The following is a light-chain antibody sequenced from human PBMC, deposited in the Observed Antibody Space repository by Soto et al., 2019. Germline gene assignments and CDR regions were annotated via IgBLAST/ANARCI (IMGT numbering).Light chain of an antibody. CDR3: QQYNNWPFT. CDR1: QSVSSN. V-gene: IGKV3-15*01. J-gene: IGKJ3*01. Sequence: EIVMTQSPATLSVSPGERATLSCRASQSVSSNLAWYQQKPGQAPRLLIYGASTRATGIPARFSGSGSGTEFTLTISSLQPGDFAVYYCQQYNNWPFTFGPGTKVDIK. CDR2: GAS.